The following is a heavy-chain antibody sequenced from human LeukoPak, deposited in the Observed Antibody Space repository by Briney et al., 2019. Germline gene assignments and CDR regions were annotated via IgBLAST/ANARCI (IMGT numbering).Heavy chain of an antibody. Sequence: ASVKVSCKASGYTFTSYGISWVRQAPGQGLEWMGGIIPIFGTANYAQKFQGRVTITADESTSTAYMELSSLRSEDTAVYYCARDLSGKIDYWGQGTLVTVSS. CDR3: ARDLSGKIDY. D-gene: IGHD3-9*01. CDR2: IIPIFGTA. CDR1: GYTFTSYG. J-gene: IGHJ4*02. V-gene: IGHV1-69*13.